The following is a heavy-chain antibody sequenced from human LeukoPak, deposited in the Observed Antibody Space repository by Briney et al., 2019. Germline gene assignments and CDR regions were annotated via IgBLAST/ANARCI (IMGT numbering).Heavy chain of an antibody. J-gene: IGHJ4*02. D-gene: IGHD3-9*01. Sequence: PGGSLRLSCAASGFTFSSYGMSWVRQAPGKGLEWVSAISGSGGSTYYADSVKGRFTISRDNSKNTLYLQMNSLRAEDTAVYYCAKDYAPIRNDILTGYYKGESSGWYSSLDYWGQGTLVTVSS. CDR2: ISGSGGST. CDR1: GFTFSSYG. CDR3: AKDYAPIRNDILTGYYKGESSGWYSSLDY. V-gene: IGHV3-23*01.